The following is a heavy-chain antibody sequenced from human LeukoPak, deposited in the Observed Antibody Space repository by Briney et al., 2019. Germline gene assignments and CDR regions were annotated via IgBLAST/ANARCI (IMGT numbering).Heavy chain of an antibody. J-gene: IGHJ6*03. CDR3: ARDGGIYMDV. D-gene: IGHD3-16*01. Sequence: GASVKVSCKASGYTFTSYYMHWVRQAPGQGLEWMGIINPSGGSTSYAQKLQGRVTMTRDMSTSTVYMELSSLRSEDTAVYYCARDGGIYMDVWGKGTTVTVSS. CDR1: GYTFTSYY. CDR2: INPSGGST. V-gene: IGHV1-46*01.